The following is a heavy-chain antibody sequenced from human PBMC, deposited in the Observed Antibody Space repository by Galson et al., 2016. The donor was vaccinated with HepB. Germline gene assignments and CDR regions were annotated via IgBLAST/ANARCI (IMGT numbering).Heavy chain of an antibody. CDR3: ARGMPTIYWFFDL. CDR2: IIPIFGTG. CDR1: GGTFSSES. V-gene: IGHV1-69*13. Sequence: SVKVSCKASGGTFSSESISWVRQAPGQGLEWMGGIIPIFGTGNYAQKFQGRVTITADESTTTAYMELNNLTSEDAAVYYCARGMPTIYWFFDLWGRGTLLSVST. J-gene: IGHJ2*01. D-gene: IGHD5-24*01.